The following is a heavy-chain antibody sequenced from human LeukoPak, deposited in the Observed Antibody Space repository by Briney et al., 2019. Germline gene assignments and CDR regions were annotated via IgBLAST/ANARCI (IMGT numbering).Heavy chain of an antibody. Sequence: GASVKDSCKASGYTFTGYYMHWVRQAPGQGLEWMGWINPNSGGTNYAQKFQGRVTMTRDTSISTAYMELSRLRSDDTAVYYCARIQPRIAAAFDYWGQGTLVTVSS. J-gene: IGHJ4*02. V-gene: IGHV1-2*02. D-gene: IGHD6-13*01. CDR2: INPNSGGT. CDR1: GYTFTGYY. CDR3: ARIQPRIAAAFDY.